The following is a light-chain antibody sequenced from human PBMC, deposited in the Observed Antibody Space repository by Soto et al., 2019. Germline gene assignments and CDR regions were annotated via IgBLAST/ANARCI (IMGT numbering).Light chain of an antibody. Sequence: DIVMTQSPDSLAVSLGERATINCKSSRSVLYSANNKNHLGWYQQKSGQPPKLLFYWASTRESGVPDRFSGSGSGTDFTLTISSLQAEDVAVYYCQQDYSTTYTFGQGTKVDIK. CDR2: WAS. CDR1: RSVLYSANNKNH. V-gene: IGKV4-1*01. J-gene: IGKJ2*01. CDR3: QQDYSTTYT.